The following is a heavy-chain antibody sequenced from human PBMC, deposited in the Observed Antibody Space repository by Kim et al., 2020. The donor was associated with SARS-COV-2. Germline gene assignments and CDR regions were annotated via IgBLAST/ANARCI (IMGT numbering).Heavy chain of an antibody. CDR1: SGSISGHY. D-gene: IGHD1-1*01. CDR2: VYYTGST. J-gene: IGHJ4*02. Sequence: SETLSLTCTVSSGSISGHYWSWIRQTPEKGLEWIGHVYYTGSTDYNPSLKSRVTISIDTSKTQTSLRLSSVTAADTAVYYCATQATGFPTPFDFWGQGTL. V-gene: IGHV4-59*11. CDR3: ATQATGFPTPFDF.